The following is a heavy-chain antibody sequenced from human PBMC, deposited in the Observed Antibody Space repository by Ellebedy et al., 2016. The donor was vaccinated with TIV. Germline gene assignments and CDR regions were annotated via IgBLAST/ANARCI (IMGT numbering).Heavy chain of an antibody. CDR3: ARDRLFDY. D-gene: IGHD6-25*01. CDR2: ISSSSSTI. V-gene: IGHV3-48*01. J-gene: IGHJ4*02. Sequence: GESLKISCAASGITVSSNYMSWVRQAPGKGLEWVSYISSSSSTIYYADSVKGRFTISRDNAKNSLYLQMNSLRAEDTAVYYCARDRLFDYWGQGTLVTVSS. CDR1: GITVSSNY.